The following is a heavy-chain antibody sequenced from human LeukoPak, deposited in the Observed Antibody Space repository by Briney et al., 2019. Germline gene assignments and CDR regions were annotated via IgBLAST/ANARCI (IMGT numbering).Heavy chain of an antibody. CDR3: AARGGPGSFDAFDI. Sequence: ASVKVSCKAFGHTLSSYAMTWVRQAPGQGLEWMGWINPNTGNPIYAQDFKGRFVFSLDTSVNTAYLQISSLKPEDSAVYYCAARGGPGSFDAFDIWGQGTIVTVSP. J-gene: IGHJ3*02. CDR2: INPNTGNP. CDR1: GHTLSSYA. D-gene: IGHD3-10*01. V-gene: IGHV7-4-1*02.